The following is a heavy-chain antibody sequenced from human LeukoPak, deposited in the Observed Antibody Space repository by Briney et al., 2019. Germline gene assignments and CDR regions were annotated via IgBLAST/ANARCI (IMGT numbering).Heavy chain of an antibody. J-gene: IGHJ4*02. D-gene: IGHD6-19*01. Sequence: TGGSLRLSCAASGFTFSSYALSWVRQAPGKGLEWVSAISDSGDYTYYADSVKGRFTISRDIPKNTLYLQMNSLRAEDTAVYYCSKETATVGDTREYWGQGTLVAVSS. CDR2: ISDSGDYT. CDR3: SKETATVGDTREY. V-gene: IGHV3-23*01. CDR1: GFTFSSYA.